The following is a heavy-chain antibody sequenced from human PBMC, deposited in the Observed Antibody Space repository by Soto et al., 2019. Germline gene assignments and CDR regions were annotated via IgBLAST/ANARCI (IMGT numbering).Heavy chain of an antibody. CDR3: VADRGYGHASVPYS. CDR1: GFAFSSYC. D-gene: IGHD5-18*01. J-gene: IGHJ4*02. Sequence: QAQLVESGGGVVQPGRSLRLSCAASGFAFSSYCMHWVRQAPGTGLEWVAVISYDGSLQHYADSVKGRFTISRDNSKSMVLLQMSSLRAEDTAVDYCVADRGYGHASVPYSWGQGTLVSVSS. CDR2: ISYDGSLQ. V-gene: IGHV3-30*03.